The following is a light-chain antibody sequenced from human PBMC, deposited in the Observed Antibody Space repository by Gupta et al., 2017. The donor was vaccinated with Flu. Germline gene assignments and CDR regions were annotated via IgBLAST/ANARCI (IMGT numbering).Light chain of an antibody. CDR2: DVS. CDR3: CSYAGSYTWV. J-gene: IGLJ3*02. CDR1: SSDVGGYNY. V-gene: IGLV2-11*01. Sequence: QSVLTQPRPVSGSPGPSVTISCTGTSSDVGGYNYVSWYQQHPGKAPKLMIYDVSKRPSGVPDRFSGSKSGNTASLTISGLQAEDEADYYCCSYAGSYTWVFGGGTKLTVL.